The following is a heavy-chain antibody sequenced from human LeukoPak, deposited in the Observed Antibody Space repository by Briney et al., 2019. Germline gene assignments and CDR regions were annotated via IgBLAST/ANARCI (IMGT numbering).Heavy chain of an antibody. CDR2: ISSSSSTI. V-gene: IGHV3-48*02. J-gene: IGHJ4*02. CDR3: ARAAVVDTPGPFDD. D-gene: IGHD2-15*01. CDR1: GFTFNSYN. Sequence: LPGGSLRLSCAASGFTFNSYNMNWVRQAPGKGLEWGSYISSSSSTIYYADSVKGRFTISRDSANTSLFLEMKSLRDEDTAVYYCARAAVVDTPGPFDDWGQGTLVTVSS.